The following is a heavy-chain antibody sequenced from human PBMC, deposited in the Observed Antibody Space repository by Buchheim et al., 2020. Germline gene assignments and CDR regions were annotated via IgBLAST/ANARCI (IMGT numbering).Heavy chain of an antibody. V-gene: IGHV4-30-2*01. CDR3: ARDTAHITIFGVDRYGMDV. Sequence: QLQLQESGSGLVKPSQTLSLTCAVSGGSISSGGYSWSWIRQPPGKGLEWIGYIYHSGSTYYNPSLKSRVTISVDRSKNQFSLKLSSVTAADTAVYYCARDTAHITIFGVDRYGMDVWGQGTT. CDR2: IYHSGST. J-gene: IGHJ6*02. D-gene: IGHD3-3*01. CDR1: GGSISSGGYS.